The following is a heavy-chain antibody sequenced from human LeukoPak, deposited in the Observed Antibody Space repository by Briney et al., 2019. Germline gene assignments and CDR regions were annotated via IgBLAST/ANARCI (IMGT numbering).Heavy chain of an antibody. Sequence: SETLSLTCTVSGDSISSYYWSWIRQPPGKGLEWIGYNYYSGSTNYNPSLKSRVTISVDTSKNQFSLKLSSVTAADTAVYYCARDGADSSSCYWFDPWGQGTLVTVSS. CDR2: NYYSGST. CDR3: ARDGADSSSCYWFDP. V-gene: IGHV4-59*01. CDR1: GDSISSYY. J-gene: IGHJ5*02. D-gene: IGHD6-13*01.